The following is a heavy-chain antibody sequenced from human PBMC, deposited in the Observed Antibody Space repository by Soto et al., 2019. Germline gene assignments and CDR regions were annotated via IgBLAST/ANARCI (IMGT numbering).Heavy chain of an antibody. CDR1: GYTFTSYG. Sequence: GASVKVSCKASGYTFTSYGISWVRPAPGQGLEWMGWISAYNGNTNYAQKLQGRVTMTTDTSTSTAYMELRSLRSDDTAVYYCAIRAGSPSGYYGDYYGMDVWGQGTTVTVSS. CDR3: AIRAGSPSGYYGDYYGMDV. D-gene: IGHD3-22*01. J-gene: IGHJ6*02. V-gene: IGHV1-18*01. CDR2: ISAYNGNT.